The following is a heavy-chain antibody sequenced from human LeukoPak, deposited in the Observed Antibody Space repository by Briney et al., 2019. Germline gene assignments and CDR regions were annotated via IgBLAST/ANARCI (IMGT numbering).Heavy chain of an antibody. CDR2: IYSGGGT. D-gene: IGHD2-15*01. V-gene: IGHV3-66*01. CDR3: ARDHGDI. Sequence: PGGSLRLSCAASGFTVSSNYMSWVRQAPGKGLEWVSVIYSGGGTYYADSVKGRFAVSRDNSKNTLYLQMNSLRVEDTAVYFCARDHGDIWGQGTLVTVSS. J-gene: IGHJ4*02. CDR1: GFTVSSNY.